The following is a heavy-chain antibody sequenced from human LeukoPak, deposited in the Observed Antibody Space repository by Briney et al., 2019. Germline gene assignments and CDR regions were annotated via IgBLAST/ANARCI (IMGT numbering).Heavy chain of an antibody. CDR2: IKQDGSEK. CDR3: ARDLYSGSYNEDW. J-gene: IGHJ4*02. Sequence: GGSLRLSCAASGFTFSSYWMSWVRQAPGKGPEWVANIKQDGSEKNYVDSVKGRFTISRDDAKNSLYLQMNSLRAEDTAVYYCARDLYSGSYNEDWWGQGTLVTVSS. V-gene: IGHV3-7*01. CDR1: GFTFSSYW. D-gene: IGHD1-26*01.